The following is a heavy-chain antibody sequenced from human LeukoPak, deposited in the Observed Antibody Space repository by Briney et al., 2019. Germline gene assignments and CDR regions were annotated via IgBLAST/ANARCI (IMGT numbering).Heavy chain of an antibody. V-gene: IGHV4-59*01. CDR3: ARGQQLDWAFDI. J-gene: IGHJ3*02. Sequence: SETLSLTCTVSGGSISSYYWSWIRQPPGKGLEWIGYIYYSGSTNYNPSLKSRVIISVDTSKNQFSLKLSSVTAADTAVYYCARGQQLDWAFDIWGQGTMVTVSS. CDR1: GGSISSYY. CDR2: IYYSGST. D-gene: IGHD6-13*01.